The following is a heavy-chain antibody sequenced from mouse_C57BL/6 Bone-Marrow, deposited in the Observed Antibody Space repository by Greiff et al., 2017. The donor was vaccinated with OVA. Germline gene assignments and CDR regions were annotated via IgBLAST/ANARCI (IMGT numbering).Heavy chain of an antibody. CDR2: IHPNSGST. J-gene: IGHJ4*01. CDR1: GYTFTSYW. Sequence: QVQLKQSGAELVKPGASVKLSCKASGYTFTSYWMHWVKQRPGQGLEWIGMIHPNSGSTNYNEKFKSKATLTVDKSSSTAYMQLSSLTSEDSAVYYCARGDYYGSSYSAMDYWGQGTSVTVSA. V-gene: IGHV1-64*01. D-gene: IGHD1-1*01. CDR3: ARGDYYGSSYSAMDY.